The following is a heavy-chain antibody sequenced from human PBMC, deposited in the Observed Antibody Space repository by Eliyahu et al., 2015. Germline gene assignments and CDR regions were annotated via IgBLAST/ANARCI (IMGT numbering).Heavy chain of an antibody. CDR1: GGTFSRYA. V-gene: IGHV1-69*05. CDR2: IIPIFGTA. J-gene: IGHJ6*02. Sequence: QVQLVQSGAEVKKPGSSVKVSCKASGGTFSRYAISWGRQAPGQGLEWMGGIIPIFGTANYAQKFQGRVTITTDESTSTAYMELSSLRSEDTAVYYCARAGGSVEMATILDYYYGMDVWGQGTTVTVSS. CDR3: ARAGGSVEMATILDYYYGMDV. D-gene: IGHD5-24*01.